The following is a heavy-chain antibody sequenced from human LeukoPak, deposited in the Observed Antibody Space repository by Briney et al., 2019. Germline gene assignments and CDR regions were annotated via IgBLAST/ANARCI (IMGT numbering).Heavy chain of an antibody. CDR2: ISGSGGST. J-gene: IGHJ4*02. CDR3: AKDRVGSTHFDY. D-gene: IGHD1-26*01. Sequence: PGGSLRLSCKASGFTFSSYAMGWVRQAPGQGLEWISVISGSGGSTYYADYVKGRFTISRDKSKNTLYMQINSLSAEDTAVYYCAKDRVGSTHFDYCGQGTLVSVSS. V-gene: IGHV3-23*01. CDR1: GFTFSSYA.